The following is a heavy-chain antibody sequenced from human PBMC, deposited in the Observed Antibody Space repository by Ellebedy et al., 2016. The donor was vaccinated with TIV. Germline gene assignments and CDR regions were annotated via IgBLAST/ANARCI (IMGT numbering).Heavy chain of an antibody. D-gene: IGHD3-10*01. CDR3: ARDRSDGELPPTQYPKGFRYFDL. CDR2: ISYDGSNK. J-gene: IGHJ2*01. Sequence: GGSLRLSXAASGFTFSSYAMHWVRQAPGKGLEWVAVISYDGSNKYYADSVKGRFTISRDNSKNTLYLQMNSLRAEDTAVYYCARDRSDGELPPTQYPKGFRYFDLWGRGTLVTVSS. V-gene: IGHV3-30*04. CDR1: GFTFSSYA.